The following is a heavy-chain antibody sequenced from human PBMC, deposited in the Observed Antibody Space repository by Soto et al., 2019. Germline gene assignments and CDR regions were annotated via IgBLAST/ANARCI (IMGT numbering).Heavy chain of an antibody. CDR1: GFTFSDFK. CDR3: ARGNDD. V-gene: IGHV3-21*01. J-gene: IGHJ4*02. Sequence: PGGSLRLSCAASGFTFSDFKMNWVRQAPGKGLEWVSFISSSSSYIYYADSVKGRFTISRDNPKNSLYLQMNSLRVDDTAVYYCARGNDDWGQGTLVTVSS. CDR2: ISSSSSYI.